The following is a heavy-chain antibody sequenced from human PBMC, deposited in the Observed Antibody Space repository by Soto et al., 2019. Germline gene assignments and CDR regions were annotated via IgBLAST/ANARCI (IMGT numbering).Heavy chain of an antibody. Sequence: PSETLSLTCTVSGGSISSSDYYWGWIRQPPGKGLEWIGSIYYSGSTYYNPSLKSRVTISVDTSKNQFSLKLSSVTAADTAVYYCATIPATTILTDYWGQGTLVTVSS. CDR2: IYYSGST. CDR1: GGSISSSDYY. J-gene: IGHJ4*02. D-gene: IGHD2-2*02. CDR3: ATIPATTILTDY. V-gene: IGHV4-39*01.